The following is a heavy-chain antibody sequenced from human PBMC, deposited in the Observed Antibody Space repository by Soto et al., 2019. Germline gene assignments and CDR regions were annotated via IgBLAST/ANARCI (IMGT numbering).Heavy chain of an antibody. CDR1: GFTFNTYG. V-gene: IGHV3-33*01. D-gene: IGHD3-22*01. Sequence: QVQLVESGGGVVQPGRSLRLSCAASGFTFNTYGMHWVRQAPGKGLEWVAVIWYDGSNKYYTDSVKGRFTISRDNSKNTLYLQMNSLRAEDTAVYYCARDRLYYDSSGYYDYWGQGTLVTVSS. CDR2: IWYDGSNK. J-gene: IGHJ4*02. CDR3: ARDRLYYDSSGYYDY.